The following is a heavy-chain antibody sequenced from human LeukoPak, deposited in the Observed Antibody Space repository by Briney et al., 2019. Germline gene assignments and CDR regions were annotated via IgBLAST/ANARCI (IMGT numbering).Heavy chain of an antibody. CDR1: GFTFSSYS. J-gene: IGHJ4*02. Sequence: GGSLRLSCAASGFTFSSYSMNWVRQAPGKGLEWVSSISSSSSYIYYADSVKGRFTISRDNAKNSLYLQMNSLRAEDTAVYYCARAGSGMATQFDYWGQGTLVTVSS. CDR2: ISSSSSYI. CDR3: ARAGSGMATQFDY. V-gene: IGHV3-21*01. D-gene: IGHD5-24*01.